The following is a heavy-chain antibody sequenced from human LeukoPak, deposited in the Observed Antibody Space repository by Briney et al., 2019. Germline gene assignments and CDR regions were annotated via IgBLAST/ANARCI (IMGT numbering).Heavy chain of an antibody. D-gene: IGHD5-24*01. CDR1: GGSFSRYY. CDR3: ARGATISETGYFDF. V-gene: IGHV4-34*01. Sequence: SETLSLTCAVYGGSFSRYYWSWIRQSPGKGLEWVAEIDHRGDTNYNPSVKSRVTISVDTSKNQFSLKVRSLSAADTAVYYCARGATISETGYFDFWGQGTLVTVSS. J-gene: IGHJ4*03. CDR2: IDHRGDT.